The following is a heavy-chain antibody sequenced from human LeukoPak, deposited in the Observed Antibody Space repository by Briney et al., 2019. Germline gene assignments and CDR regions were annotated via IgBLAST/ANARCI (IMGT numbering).Heavy chain of an antibody. CDR2: ITPNSGGT. CDR3: ARDSASGIAAAT. V-gene: IGHV1-2*02. J-gene: IGHJ5*02. Sequence: ASVKVSCKASGYTFTGYYIHWVRQAPGQGLEWMGWITPNSGGTNYAQKFQGRVTMTRDTSISTAYMELSRLRSDDTAVYYCARDSASGIAAATWGQGTLVTVSS. D-gene: IGHD6-13*01. CDR1: GYTFTGYY.